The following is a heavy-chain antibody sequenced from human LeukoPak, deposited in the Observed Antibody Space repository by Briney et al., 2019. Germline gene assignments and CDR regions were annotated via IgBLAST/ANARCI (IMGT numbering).Heavy chain of an antibody. V-gene: IGHV3-15*01. D-gene: IGHD3-10*01. CDR1: GFTVSNKY. CDR2: IKRESDGGTI. Sequence: GGSLRLSCAASGFTVSNKYMSWVRQAPGKGLEWVGHIKRESDGGTIDYAAPVKGRFTISRDDSESTLFLQMNSLKTEDTAVYYCSTVEGAGSYYSRPDYWGQGTLVTVSS. J-gene: IGHJ4*02. CDR3: STVEGAGSYYSRPDY.